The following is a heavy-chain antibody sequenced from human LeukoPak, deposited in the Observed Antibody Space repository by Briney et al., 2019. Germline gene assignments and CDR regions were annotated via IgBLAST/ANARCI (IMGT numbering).Heavy chain of an antibody. CDR2: IYHSGST. D-gene: IGHD4-17*01. CDR3: ARASYGDYVLDY. Sequence: PSQTLSLTCTVSGGSISSGGYYWSWIRQPPGKGLEWIGYIYHSGSTYYNPSLKSRVTISVDRSKNQFSLKLSSVTAADTAVYYCARASYGDYVLDYWGQGTLVTVSS. V-gene: IGHV4-30-2*01. J-gene: IGHJ4*02. CDR1: GGSISSGGYY.